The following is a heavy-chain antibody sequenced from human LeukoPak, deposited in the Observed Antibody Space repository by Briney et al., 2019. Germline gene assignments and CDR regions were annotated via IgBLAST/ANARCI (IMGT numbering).Heavy chain of an antibody. CDR2: IKEDGSEK. D-gene: IGHD3-16*01. J-gene: IGHJ5*02. CDR3: ARAFA. V-gene: IGHV3-7*04. CDR1: GFTFSSQW. Sequence: GGSLRLSCAASGFTFSSQWMSWVRQAPGKGLEWVANIKEDGSEKSYVASVRGRFTISRDNAKNSLYLQMNCQRAEDAAVYYGARAFAWGQGTLVTVSA.